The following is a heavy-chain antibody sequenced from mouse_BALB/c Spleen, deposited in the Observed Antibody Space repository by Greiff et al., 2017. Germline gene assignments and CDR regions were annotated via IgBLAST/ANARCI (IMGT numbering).Heavy chain of an antibody. J-gene: IGHJ3*01. CDR1: GYTFTDYN. D-gene: IGHD2-1*01. CDR2: IYPYNGGT. Sequence: EVQLQQSGPELVKPGASVKISCKASGYTFTDYNMHWVKQSHGKSLEWIGYIYPYNGGTGYNQKFKSKATLTVDNSSSTAYMELRSLTSEDSAVYYCARGFDYGNFAYWGQGTLVTVSA. CDR3: ARGFDYGNFAY. V-gene: IGHV1S29*02.